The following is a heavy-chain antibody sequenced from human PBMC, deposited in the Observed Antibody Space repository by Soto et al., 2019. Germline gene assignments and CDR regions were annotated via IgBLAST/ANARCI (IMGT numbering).Heavy chain of an antibody. CDR2: ISPDGSTK. D-gene: IGHD5-12*01. CDR1: GFTFSRYG. V-gene: IGHV3-30*18. Sequence: GGSLRLSCAASGFTFSRYGMHWVRQAPGKGLEWVAVISPDGSTKYYADSVKGRFTILRDSSKNTLYLQMNSLRAEDTAVYYCAKVEGLIIPGGYGVDVWGQGTTVTVSS. J-gene: IGHJ6*02. CDR3: AKVEGLIIPGGYGVDV.